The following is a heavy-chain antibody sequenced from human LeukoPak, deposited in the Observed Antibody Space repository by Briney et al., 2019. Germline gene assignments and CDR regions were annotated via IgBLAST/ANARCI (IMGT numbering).Heavy chain of an antibody. Sequence: PGGSLRLSCAASGFTFSSYGMHWVRQAPGKGLEWVAVISYDGSNKYYADSVKGRFTLSRDNSKNTLYLQMNSLRAEDTAVYYCANTHDYGDYGDGFDIWGQGTMVTVSS. D-gene: IGHD4-17*01. CDR3: ANTHDYGDYGDGFDI. CDR2: ISYDGSNK. J-gene: IGHJ3*02. CDR1: GFTFSSYG. V-gene: IGHV3-30*18.